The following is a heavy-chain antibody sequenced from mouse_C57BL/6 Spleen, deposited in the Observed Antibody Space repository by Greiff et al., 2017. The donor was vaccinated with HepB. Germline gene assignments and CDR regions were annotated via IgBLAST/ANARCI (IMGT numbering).Heavy chain of an antibody. D-gene: IGHD1-1*01. CDR2: ISNLAYSN. V-gene: IGHV5-15*04. Sequence: EVMLVESGGGLVQPGGSLKLSCAASGFTFSDYGMAWVRQAPRKGPEWVAFISNLAYSNYYADTVTGRFTISRENAKNTLYMGMSSLRSEDTAMYYCARRAPYYVSGYGGAMEYWGKGTSVTVSS. CDR3: ARRAPYYVSGYGGAMEY. CDR1: GFTFSDYG. J-gene: IGHJ4*01.